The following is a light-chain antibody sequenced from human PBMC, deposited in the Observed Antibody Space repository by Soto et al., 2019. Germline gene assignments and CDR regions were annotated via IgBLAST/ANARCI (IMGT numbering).Light chain of an antibody. CDR2: LAS. Sequence: IVMTQSPATLSRPPGERATLSCRASQNIYSNVAWYQQRPGQAPRLLIYLASTRAPGIPARFSGSGSGTEFTLTISSLQSEDFTVYSCRQYHNLWAFGQGTKVEIK. V-gene: IGKV3-15*01. J-gene: IGKJ1*01. CDR3: RQYHNLWA. CDR1: QNIYSN.